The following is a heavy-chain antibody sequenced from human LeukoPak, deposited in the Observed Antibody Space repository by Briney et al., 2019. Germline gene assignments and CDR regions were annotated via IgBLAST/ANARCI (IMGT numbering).Heavy chain of an antibody. CDR3: ARRGPWYGDNYFDY. CDR1: GGSFSGYY. CDR2: INHSGST. D-gene: IGHD4-17*01. Sequence: SETLSLTCAVYGGSFSGYYWSWIRQPPGKGLEWIGEINHSGSTNYNPSLKSRVTISVDTSKNQFSLKLSSVTAADTAVYYCARRGPWYGDNYFDYWGQGTLVTVSS. V-gene: IGHV4-34*01. J-gene: IGHJ4*02.